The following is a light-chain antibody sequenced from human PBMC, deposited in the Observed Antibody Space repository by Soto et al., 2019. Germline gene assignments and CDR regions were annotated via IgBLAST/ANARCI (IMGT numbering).Light chain of an antibody. V-gene: IGLV9-49*01. CDR1: SGYSNYK. J-gene: IGLJ3*02. CDR3: GADHGSGSNFGV. CDR2: VGTGGIVG. Sequence: QPVLTQPPSASASLGASVTLTYTLSSGYSNYKVDWYQQRPGKGPRFVMRVGTGGIVGSKGDGIPDRFSVLGSGLNRYLTIKNIQEEDESDYHCGADHGSGSNFGVFGGGTQLTVL.